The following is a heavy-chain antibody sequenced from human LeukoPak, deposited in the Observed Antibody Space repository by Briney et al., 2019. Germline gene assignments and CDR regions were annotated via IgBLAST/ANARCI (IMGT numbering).Heavy chain of an antibody. Sequence: PGRSLRLSCITSGFTFGDYGLGWVRQAPGKGLEWVGFIRSKAYGATTEYAASLKDRFTISRDDSKSIAYLQANSLKTEDTAVYYCTRILLKWELPGSDAFDIWGEGTMVTVSS. CDR1: GFTFGDYG. CDR2: IRSKAYGATT. V-gene: IGHV3-49*04. J-gene: IGHJ3*02. D-gene: IGHD1-26*01. CDR3: TRILLKWELPGSDAFDI.